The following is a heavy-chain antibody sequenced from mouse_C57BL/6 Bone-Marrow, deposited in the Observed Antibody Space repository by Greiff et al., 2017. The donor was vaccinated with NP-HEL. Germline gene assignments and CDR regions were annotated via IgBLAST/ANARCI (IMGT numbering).Heavy chain of an antibody. V-gene: IGHV1-69*01. J-gene: IGHJ2*01. CDR3: ARSGYSNYLYYFDY. Sequence: QVQLQQPGAELVMPGASVKLSCKASGYTFTSYWMHWVKQRPGQGLEWIGEIDPSDSYTNYNQQFKGKSTLTVDKSSSTAYMQLSSLTSEDSAVYYCARSGYSNYLYYFDYWGQGTTLTVSS. D-gene: IGHD2-5*01. CDR2: IDPSDSYT. CDR1: GYTFTSYW.